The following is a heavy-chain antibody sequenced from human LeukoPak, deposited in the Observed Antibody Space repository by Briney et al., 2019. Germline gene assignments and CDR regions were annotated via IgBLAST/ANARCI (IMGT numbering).Heavy chain of an antibody. CDR1: GGSISSYY. J-gene: IGHJ4*02. CDR3: ARDRNRPGYYFDY. D-gene: IGHD1-14*01. Sequence: PSETLSLTCTVSGGSISSYYWSWIRQPPGKGLEWIGYIYYSGSTNYNPSLESRVTISVDTSKNQFSLKLSSVTAADTAVYYCARDRNRPGYYFDYWGQGTLVTVSS. V-gene: IGHV4-59*01. CDR2: IYYSGST.